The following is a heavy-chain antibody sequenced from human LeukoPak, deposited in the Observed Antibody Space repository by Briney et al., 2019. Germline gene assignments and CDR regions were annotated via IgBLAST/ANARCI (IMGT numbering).Heavy chain of an antibody. CDR1: GGTFSSYA. V-gene: IGHV1-69*04. J-gene: IGHJ3*02. CDR2: IIPILGIA. D-gene: IGHD5-24*01. Sequence: EASVKVSCKASGGTFSSYAISWVRQAPGQGLEWMGRIIPILGIANYAQKFQGRVTITADKSTSTAYMELSSLRFEDTAVYYCARETQRMATIAFDIWGQGTMVTVSS. CDR3: ARETQRMATIAFDI.